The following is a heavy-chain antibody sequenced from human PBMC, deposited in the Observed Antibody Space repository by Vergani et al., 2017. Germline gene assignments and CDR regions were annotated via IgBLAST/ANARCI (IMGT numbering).Heavy chain of an antibody. CDR1: GGSISSYY. V-gene: IGHV4-59*01. CDR2: IYYSGST. D-gene: IGHD2-2*01. J-gene: IGHJ3*02. CDR3: AREAYCSSTSCPHDAFDI. Sequence: QVQLQESGPGLVKPSETLSLTCTVSGGSISSYYWSWIRQPPGKGLEWIGYIYYSGSTNYNPSLKSRVTISVDTSKNQFSLKLSSVTAADTAVFYCAREAYCSSTSCPHDAFDIWGQGTMVTVSS.